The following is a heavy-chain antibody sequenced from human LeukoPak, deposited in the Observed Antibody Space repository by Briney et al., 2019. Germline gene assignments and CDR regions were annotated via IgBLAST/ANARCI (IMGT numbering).Heavy chain of an antibody. CDR3: ARDGTRDGYNPFDY. V-gene: IGHV4-61*05. D-gene: IGHD5-24*01. J-gene: IGHJ4*02. CDR1: GGSISSSSYY. CDR2: IYYSGST. Sequence: SETLSLTCTVSGGSISSSSYYWGWIRQPPGKGLEWIGYIYYSGSTNYNPSLKSRVTISVDTSKNQFSLKLSSVTAADAAVYYCARDGTRDGYNPFDYWGQGTLVTVSS.